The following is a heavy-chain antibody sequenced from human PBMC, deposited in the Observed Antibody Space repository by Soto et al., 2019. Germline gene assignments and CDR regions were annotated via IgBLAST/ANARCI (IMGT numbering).Heavy chain of an antibody. J-gene: IGHJ6*02. D-gene: IGHD6-19*01. CDR1: GFTFDTYG. V-gene: IGHV3-33*01. CDR2: IWYDGRNK. Sequence: QVQLVESGGGVVQPGRSLRLSCTASGFTFDTYGMHWVRQAPGKGLEWVAVIWYDGRNKNYADSVKGRFTISRDSSTNTVYLQMNSLRAEDTAVYSCVRDDRASGWYVAMDVWGQGTTVTVSS. CDR3: VRDDRASGWYVAMDV.